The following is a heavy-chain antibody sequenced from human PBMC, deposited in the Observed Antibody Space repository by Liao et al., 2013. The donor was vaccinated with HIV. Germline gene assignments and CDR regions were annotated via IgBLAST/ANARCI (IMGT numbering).Heavy chain of an antibody. CDR2: IYTSGST. CDR3: ARGDSSSWYPVFAFDI. J-gene: IGHJ3*02. D-gene: IGHD6-13*01. V-gene: IGHV4-61*02. CDR1: GGSISSGSYY. Sequence: QVQLQESGPGLVKPSQTLSLTCTVSGGSISSGSYYWSWIRQPAGKGLEWIGRIYTSGSTNYNPSLKSRVTISVDTSKNQFSLKLSSVTAADTAVYYCARGDSSSWYPVFAFDIWGQGDNGHRLF.